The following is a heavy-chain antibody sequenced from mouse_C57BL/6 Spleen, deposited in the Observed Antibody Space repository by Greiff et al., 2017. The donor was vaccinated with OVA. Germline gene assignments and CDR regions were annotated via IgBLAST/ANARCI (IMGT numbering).Heavy chain of an antibody. V-gene: IGHV1-55*01. Sequence: QVQLQQSGAELVKPGASVKMSCKASGYTFTSYWITWVKQRPGQGLEWIGAIYPGSGSTNYNEKFKSKATLTVDTSSSTAYMQLSSLTSEDSAVYYGARRRYGDYAMDYWGQGTSVTVSS. D-gene: IGHD1-1*01. J-gene: IGHJ4*01. CDR2: IYPGSGST. CDR3: ARRRYGDYAMDY. CDR1: GYTFTSYW.